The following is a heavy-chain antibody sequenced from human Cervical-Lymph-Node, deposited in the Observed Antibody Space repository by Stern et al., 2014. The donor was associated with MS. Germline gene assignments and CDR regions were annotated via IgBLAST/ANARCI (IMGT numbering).Heavy chain of an antibody. Sequence: EVQLVESGGGLVQPGGSLRLSWAASGFTFRSYAMSWVRQAPGKGLEGVSFISGSGTVTYYADSVKGRFIISRDYSKNTLYLQLNSLRAEDTAIYYCARDYGGNSVLDYWGQGTLVTVSS. J-gene: IGHJ4*02. CDR2: ISGSGTVT. V-gene: IGHV3-23*04. D-gene: IGHD4-23*01. CDR3: ARDYGGNSVLDY. CDR1: GFTFRSYA.